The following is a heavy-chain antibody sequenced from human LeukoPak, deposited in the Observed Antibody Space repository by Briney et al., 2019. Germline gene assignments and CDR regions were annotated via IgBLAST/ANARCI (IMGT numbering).Heavy chain of an antibody. V-gene: IGHV3-48*04. Sequence: GGSLRLSCAASGFTFRTYGMNWVRQAPGKGLEWISYINSDSDTVYYSNSVKGRFTISRDNAKKSLYLQMNSLRAEDTAMYYCARDGRYCGGDCYYDYWGQGTLVTVSS. D-gene: IGHD2-21*02. CDR2: INSDSDTV. CDR1: GFTFRTYG. CDR3: ARDGRYCGGDCYYDY. J-gene: IGHJ4*02.